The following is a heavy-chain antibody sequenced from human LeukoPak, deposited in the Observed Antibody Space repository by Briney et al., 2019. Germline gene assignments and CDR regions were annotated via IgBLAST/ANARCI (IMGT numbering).Heavy chain of an antibody. CDR3: AVGPREATTLFGWFDP. D-gene: IGHD3-3*01. CDR1: GGSISSGGFY. CDR2: IYHSGST. J-gene: IGHJ5*02. Sequence: SETLSLTCTVSGGSISSGGFYWSWIRQPPGKGLEWIGYIYHSGSTYYNPSLKSRVTISVGRSKNQFSLKLSSVTAADTAVYYCAVGPREATTLFGWFDPWGQGTLVTVSS. V-gene: IGHV4-30-2*01.